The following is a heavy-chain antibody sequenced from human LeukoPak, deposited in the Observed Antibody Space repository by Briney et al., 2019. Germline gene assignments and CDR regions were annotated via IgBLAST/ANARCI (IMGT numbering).Heavy chain of an antibody. V-gene: IGHV1-2*02. Sequence: ASVKVSCKASGYTFTSYDNNWVRQAPGQGLEWMGWSNPNSGGTNYAQKFQGRVTMTRDTSISTAYMELSRLRSDDTAVYYCARGGYRLGYRSGGSCYTVDYWGQGTLVTVSS. CDR1: GYTFTSYD. CDR2: SNPNSGGT. J-gene: IGHJ4*02. D-gene: IGHD2-15*01. CDR3: ARGGYRLGYRSGGSCYTVDY.